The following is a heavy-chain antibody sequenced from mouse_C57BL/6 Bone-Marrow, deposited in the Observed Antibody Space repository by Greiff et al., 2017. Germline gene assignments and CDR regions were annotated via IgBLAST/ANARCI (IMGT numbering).Heavy chain of an antibody. J-gene: IGHJ2*01. CDR1: GFNIKDDY. Sequence: VQLQQSGAELVRPGASVKLSCTASGFNIKDDYMHWVKQRPEQGLEWIGWIDPENGDTEYASKFQGKATITADTASNTAYLQLSSLTSEDTAVYYCTTVYDYGFDDWGQGTTLTVSS. D-gene: IGHD2-4*01. CDR3: TTVYDYGFDD. V-gene: IGHV14-4*01. CDR2: IDPENGDT.